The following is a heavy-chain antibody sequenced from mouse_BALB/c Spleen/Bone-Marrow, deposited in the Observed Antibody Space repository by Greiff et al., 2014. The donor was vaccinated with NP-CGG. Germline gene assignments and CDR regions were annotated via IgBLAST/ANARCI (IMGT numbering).Heavy chain of an antibody. Sequence: EVQLQQSGPDLVKPGASVKLSCKASGYSFIGYFLNWVRQSHGKSLEWIGRINPFNGDTFYNQKFKGKATLTVDKSSTTAHMELLSLTSEDSAVYYCGRWGDGYYYAMDYWGQGTSVTVSS. CDR3: GRWGDGYYYAMDY. V-gene: IGHV1-37*01. CDR1: GYSFIGYF. D-gene: IGHD2-3*01. J-gene: IGHJ4*01. CDR2: INPFNGDT.